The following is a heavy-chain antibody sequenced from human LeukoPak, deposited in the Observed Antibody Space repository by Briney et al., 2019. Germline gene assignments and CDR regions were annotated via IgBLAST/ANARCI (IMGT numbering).Heavy chain of an antibody. V-gene: IGHV1-3*01. Sequence: ASVKVSCKASGYTFTDYTMHWLRQAPGQRLDWMGWINGGSGNTKYSPEFQGRVTITRDTSASTAYMELSSLRSEDTALYYCANPRYDSSGYYYVDWGQGTLVTVSS. CDR1: GYTFTDYT. CDR2: INGGSGNT. CDR3: ANPRYDSSGYYYVD. J-gene: IGHJ4*02. D-gene: IGHD3-22*01.